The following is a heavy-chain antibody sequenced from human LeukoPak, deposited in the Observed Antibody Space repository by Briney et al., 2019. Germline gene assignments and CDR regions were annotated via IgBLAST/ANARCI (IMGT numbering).Heavy chain of an antibody. J-gene: IGHJ4*02. D-gene: IGHD3-3*01. V-gene: IGHV1-18*01. Sequence: ASVKVSCRASGYTFTSYGISWVRQAPGQGLGWMGWISAYNGNTNYAQKLQGRVTMTTDTPTSTAYMELRSLRSDDTAVYYCARGLGYDFWSGYSPGYYFDYWGQGTLVTVSS. CDR3: ARGLGYDFWSGYSPGYYFDY. CDR2: ISAYNGNT. CDR1: GYTFTSYG.